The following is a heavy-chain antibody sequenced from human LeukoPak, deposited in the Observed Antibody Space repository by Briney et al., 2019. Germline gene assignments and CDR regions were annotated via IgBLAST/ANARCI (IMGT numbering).Heavy chain of an antibody. CDR1: GYTFTDYY. CDR3: AISPGVMITFGGAPATDYFDY. Sequence: ASVKVSCKASGYTFTDYYMHWVRQAPGQGLEWMGWINPNSGGTNYAQKFQGRVTMTRDTSISTAYMEVSRLRSDDTAVYYCAISPGVMITFGGAPATDYFDYWGQGTLVTASS. D-gene: IGHD3-16*01. CDR2: INPNSGGT. V-gene: IGHV1-2*02. J-gene: IGHJ4*02.